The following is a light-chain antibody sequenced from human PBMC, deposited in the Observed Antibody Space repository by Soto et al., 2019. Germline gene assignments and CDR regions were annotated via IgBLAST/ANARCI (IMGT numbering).Light chain of an antibody. J-gene: IGKJ4*01. CDR3: QQFSSYPLT. Sequence: ELVLTQSPGTLSLSPGERATLSCMASQSVSSSYLAWYQHKPGQAPRLLIYDASSRATGIPDRFSGGGSGTDFTLTIRRMEPEDFAVYYCQQFSSYPLTGGGRTKVAI. CDR1: QSVSSSY. CDR2: DAS. V-gene: IGKV3-20*01.